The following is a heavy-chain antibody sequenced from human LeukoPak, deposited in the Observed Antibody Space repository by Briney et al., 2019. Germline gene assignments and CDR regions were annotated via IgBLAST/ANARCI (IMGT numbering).Heavy chain of an antibody. CDR1: GGSISSYY. D-gene: IGHD3-22*01. J-gene: IGHJ5*02. V-gene: IGHV4-4*07. CDR2: IHTSRST. Sequence: PSETLSLTCTVSGGSISSYYWSWIRQPAGKGLEWIGRIHTSRSTNYNPSLKSRVTMSVDTSKNQFSLKLSSVTAADTAVYFCARDERPYYDSSGYYYNPNWFDPWGQGTLVTVSS. CDR3: ARDERPYYDSSGYYYNPNWFDP.